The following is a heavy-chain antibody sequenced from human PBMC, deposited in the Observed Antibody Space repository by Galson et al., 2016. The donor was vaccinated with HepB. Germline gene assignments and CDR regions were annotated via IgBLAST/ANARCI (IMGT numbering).Heavy chain of an antibody. CDR2: ISGSINAT. D-gene: IGHD3-10*01. V-gene: IGHV3-23*01. CDR3: AKLPSRYYGSGAGYGMDI. J-gene: IGHJ6*02. CDR1: GFTFSSYA. Sequence: SLRLSCAASGFTFSSYAMSWVRQAPGKGLQWVSGISGSINATYYADSVKGRFIISRDASKNTLYLQMHSLRAEDTALYYCAKLPSRYYGSGAGYGMDIWGQGTTVTVSS.